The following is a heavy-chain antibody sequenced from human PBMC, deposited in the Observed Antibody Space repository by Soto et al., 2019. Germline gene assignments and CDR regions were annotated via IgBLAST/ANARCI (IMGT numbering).Heavy chain of an antibody. CDR2: INPILDST. CDR3: ATMKRARLDS. J-gene: IGHJ4*02. CDR1: GIMSSGSG. D-gene: IGHD6-25*01. Sequence: QEQAVQSGPAMKEPGSSVKVSCRASGIMSSGSGFSWVRQAPGQGLEWVGMINPILDSTHYAQNLQGRVSLSVDKSRDTAYLEVTSLRLEYTAIYFCATMKRARLDSWGRGTVVTVSS. V-gene: IGHV1-69*09.